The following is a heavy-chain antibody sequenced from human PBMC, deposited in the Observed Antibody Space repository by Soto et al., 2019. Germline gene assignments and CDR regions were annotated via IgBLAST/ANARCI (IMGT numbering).Heavy chain of an antibody. D-gene: IGHD3-22*01. J-gene: IGHJ6*02. CDR1: GGSFSGYY. CDR3: ARGKLYYYDSSGYSRHYYGMDV. CDR2: INHSGST. Sequence: SETLSLTCAVYGGSFSGYYWSWIRQPPGKGLEWIGEINHSGSTNYNPSLKSRVTISVDTSKNQFSLKLSSVTAADTAVYYCARGKLYYYDSSGYSRHYYGMDVWGQGXTVTVSS. V-gene: IGHV4-34*01.